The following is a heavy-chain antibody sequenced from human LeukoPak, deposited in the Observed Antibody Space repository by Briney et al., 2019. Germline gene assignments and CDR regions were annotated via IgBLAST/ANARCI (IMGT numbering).Heavy chain of an antibody. CDR3: ARQKSGGSCYSDY. D-gene: IGHD2-15*01. V-gene: IGHV4-39*01. J-gene: IGHJ4*02. CDR1: GGSISSSSCY. Sequence: SETPSLTCTVSGGSISSSSCYWGWIRQPPGKGLEWIGSIYYSGSTYYNPSLKSRVTISVDTSKNQFSLKLSSVTAADTAVYYCARQKSGGSCYSDYWGQGTLVTVSS. CDR2: IYYSGST.